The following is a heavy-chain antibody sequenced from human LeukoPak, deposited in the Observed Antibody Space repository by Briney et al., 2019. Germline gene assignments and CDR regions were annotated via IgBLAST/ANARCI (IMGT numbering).Heavy chain of an antibody. V-gene: IGHV3-30*18. CDR3: AKDTADTVPDY. J-gene: IGHJ4*02. D-gene: IGHD5-18*01. CDR2: ISYGGSNK. Sequence: PGGSLRLSCAASGFTFSSYGMHWVRQAPGKGLEWVAVISYGGSNKYYADSVKGRFTISRDNSKNTLYLQMNSLRAEDTAVYYCAKDTADTVPDYWGQGTLVTVSS. CDR1: GFTFSSYG.